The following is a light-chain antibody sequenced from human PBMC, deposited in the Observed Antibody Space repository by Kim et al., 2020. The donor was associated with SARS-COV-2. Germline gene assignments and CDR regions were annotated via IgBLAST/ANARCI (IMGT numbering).Light chain of an antibody. J-gene: IGLJ1*01. V-gene: IGLV3-19*01. CDR2: GKN. CDR3: NSRDSSGNHLYV. CDR1: SLRSYY. Sequence: SSELTQDPALSVALGQTVRSTCHGDSLRSYYASWYQQKPGQAPVLVIYGKNNRPSGIPDRFSGSSSGNTASLTITGAQAEDEADYSCNSRDSSGNHLYVFGTGTKVTVL.